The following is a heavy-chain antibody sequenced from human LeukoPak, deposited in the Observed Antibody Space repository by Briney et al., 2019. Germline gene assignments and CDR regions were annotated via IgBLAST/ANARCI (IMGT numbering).Heavy chain of an antibody. J-gene: IGHJ5*02. CDR1: GGSISSYY. CDR2: IYYSGST. CDR3: ARWEVGATTSDP. Sequence: PSETLSLTCTVSGGSISSYYWSWIRQPPGKGLEWIGYIYYSGSTNYNPSLKSRVTISVDTSKNQFSLKLSSVTAADTAVYYCARWEVGATTSDPWGQGTLVTVSS. V-gene: IGHV4-59*08. D-gene: IGHD1-26*01.